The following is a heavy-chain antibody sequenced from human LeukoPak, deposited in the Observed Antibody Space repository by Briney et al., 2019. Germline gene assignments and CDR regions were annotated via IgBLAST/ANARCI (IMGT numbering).Heavy chain of an antibody. Sequence: SETLSLTCAVYGGSFSDYYWSWIRQPPGKGLEWIGEINHSGGTNYNPSLESRLTMSVDVSENQVSLKLTSVTAADTAVYYCAREGGFYRPLDYSGQGTLVTVSS. J-gene: IGHJ4*02. CDR1: GGSFSDYY. D-gene: IGHD3-3*01. V-gene: IGHV4-34*01. CDR2: INHSGGT. CDR3: AREGGFYRPLDY.